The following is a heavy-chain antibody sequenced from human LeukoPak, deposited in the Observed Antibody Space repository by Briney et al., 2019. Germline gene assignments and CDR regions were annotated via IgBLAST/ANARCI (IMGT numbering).Heavy chain of an antibody. CDR2: IRAYNGNT. CDR1: VYTFTIYG. D-gene: IGHD2-15*01. CDR3: ARGPYCSGGTCYSQYFDY. J-gene: IGHJ4*02. V-gene: IGHV1-18*01. Sequence: GASVTVSFKASVYTFTIYGISWVRQAHGQGREWMGWIRAYNGNTNYAHKLHGRVTMTTDTSTSTAYMELRSLRSDDTAVYYCARGPYCSGGTCYSQYFDYWGQGTLVTVSS.